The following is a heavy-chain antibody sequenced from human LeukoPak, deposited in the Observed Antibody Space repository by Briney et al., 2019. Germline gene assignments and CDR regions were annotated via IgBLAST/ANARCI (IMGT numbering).Heavy chain of an antibody. Sequence: PGSSLRLSCAASGFPFSSYGTHWVRQAPGKGLEGVALISYDGSNKYYADSVTDRFPISRDNSTNTLYLQMNSLRAEDTAVYYCAKDRYTYGTEYFDYWGQGTLVTVSS. CDR1: GFPFSSYG. CDR3: AKDRYTYGTEYFDY. CDR2: ISYDGSNK. D-gene: IGHD5-18*01. J-gene: IGHJ4*02. V-gene: IGHV3-30*18.